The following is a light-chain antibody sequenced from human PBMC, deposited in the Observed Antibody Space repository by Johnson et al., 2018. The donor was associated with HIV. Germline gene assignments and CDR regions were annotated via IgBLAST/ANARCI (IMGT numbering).Light chain of an antibody. J-gene: IGLJ1*01. V-gene: IGLV1-51*02. CDR2: EDN. CDR3: GTWDSGLTTNYV. Sequence: QSVLTQPPSVSAAPGQTVNISCSGNVSNIESYFVSWYQQLPGAAPTLLIYEDNKRPSGIPDRFSGSKSGAPATLGITGLQTGDEADYYCGTWDSGLTTNYVFGTGTKVTVL. CDR1: VSNIESYF.